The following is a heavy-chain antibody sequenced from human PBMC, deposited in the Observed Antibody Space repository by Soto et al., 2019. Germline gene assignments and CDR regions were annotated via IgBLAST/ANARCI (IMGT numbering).Heavy chain of an antibody. D-gene: IGHD3-9*01. CDR2: ISGSGAST. CDR1: GFTFSSYA. Sequence: EVQLLKSGGGLVQPGGSLTLSCAASGFTFSSYAMSWVRQAPGKGLEWVSGISGSGASTYYADSVKGRFTISRDNSKNTLYLQMNSLRAEDTAVYYCAKPPSYDILTGSQSWGQGTLVTVSS. J-gene: IGHJ5*02. V-gene: IGHV3-23*01. CDR3: AKPPSYDILTGSQS.